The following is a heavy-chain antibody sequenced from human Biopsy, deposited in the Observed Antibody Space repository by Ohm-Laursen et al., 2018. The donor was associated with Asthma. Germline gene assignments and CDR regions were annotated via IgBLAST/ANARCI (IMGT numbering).Heavy chain of an antibody. J-gene: IGHJ4*02. Sequence: SLRLSCAASGFTFSTSWMTWVRQAPGKGLEWVANIKEDGSEKNYVDSVKGRFTISRDNAKNSLFLQMNSLRAEDTAVYYCARGGSRDLWGTYRYPWDYWGQGTLVTVSS. CDR3: ARGGSRDLWGTYRYPWDY. D-gene: IGHD3-16*02. CDR1: GFTFSTSW. CDR2: IKEDGSEK. V-gene: IGHV3-7*02.